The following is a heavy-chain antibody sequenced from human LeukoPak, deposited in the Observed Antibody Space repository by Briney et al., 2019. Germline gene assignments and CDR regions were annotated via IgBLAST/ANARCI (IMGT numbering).Heavy chain of an antibody. V-gene: IGHV1-46*01. D-gene: IGHD3-10*01. J-gene: IGHJ4*02. CDR2: IIPILGIA. CDR1: GYTFTGYY. Sequence: GASVKVSCKASGYTFTGYYMHWVRQAPGQGLEWMGRIIPILGIANYAQKFQGRVTMTRDTSTSTVYMELSSLRSENTAVYYCARGLGSGSYYGSRGQGTLVTVSS. CDR3: ARGLGSGSYYGS.